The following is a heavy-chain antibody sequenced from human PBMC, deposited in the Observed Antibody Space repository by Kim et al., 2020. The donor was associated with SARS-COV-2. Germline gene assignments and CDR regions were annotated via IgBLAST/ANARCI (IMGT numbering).Heavy chain of an antibody. J-gene: IGHJ6*01. CDR2: ISYDGNNK. V-gene: IGHV3-30*18. CDR1: GFTFSSFG. D-gene: IGHD5-12*01. CDR3: AKERNSGHEIRYYYGMDV. Sequence: GGSLRLSCAASGFTFSSFGMHWVRQAPGKGLEWVAVISYDGNNKYYADSVEGRFTISRDNSKNTPYLQMNSLRAEATAVYYCAKERNSGHEIRYYYGMDV.